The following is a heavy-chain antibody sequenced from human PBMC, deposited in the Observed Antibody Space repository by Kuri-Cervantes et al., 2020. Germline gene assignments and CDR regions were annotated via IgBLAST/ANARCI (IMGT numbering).Heavy chain of an antibody. V-gene: IGHV4-34*01. CDR3: ATAVPFGY. CDR1: GGSFSDYY. J-gene: IGHJ4*02. Sequence: GSLRLSCAVYGGSFSDYYWSWIRQPPEKGLEWIGEINHSGNTNYNPSLKSRVTISVDKSKNQFSLKLSAVTAADTAVYYCATAVPFGYWGQGTPVTVSS. CDR2: INHSGNT.